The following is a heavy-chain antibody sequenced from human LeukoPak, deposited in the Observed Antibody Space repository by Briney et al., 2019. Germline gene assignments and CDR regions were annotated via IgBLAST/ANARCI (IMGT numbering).Heavy chain of an antibody. CDR2: FDPEDDER. CDR1: GYTLTELS. CDR3: ATGVTGTTGGYYFDY. D-gene: IGHD1-7*01. V-gene: IGHV1-24*01. J-gene: IGHJ4*02. Sequence: GASVKVSCKVSGYTLTELSMHWVRQAPGKGLEWMGGFDPEDDERIYAQKFQGRVTMTEDTSTDTAYMELRSLRSEDTAVYYCATGVTGTTGGYYFDYWGQGALVTVSS.